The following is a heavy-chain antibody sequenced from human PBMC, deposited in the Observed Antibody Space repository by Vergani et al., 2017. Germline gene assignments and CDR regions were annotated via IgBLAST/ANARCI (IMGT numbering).Heavy chain of an antibody. J-gene: IGHJ5*02. CDR1: GFTSAGYA. D-gene: IGHD6-6*01. Sequence: EVQLEESGGGLVLPGRSLRLSCVASGFTSAGYAMHWVRQAPGKGLEWASGISWNSNSTGYADSVKGRFTISRDNAKNSLYLQMNSLRAEDTALYYCAKDLGTSSGGGWFDPWGQGTLVTVSS. V-gene: IGHV3-9*02. CDR2: ISWNSNST. CDR3: AKDLGTSSGGGWFDP.